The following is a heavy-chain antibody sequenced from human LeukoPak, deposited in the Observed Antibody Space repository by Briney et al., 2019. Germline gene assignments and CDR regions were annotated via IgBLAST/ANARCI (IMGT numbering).Heavy chain of an antibody. J-gene: IGHJ4*02. V-gene: IGHV3-74*01. CDR1: GFTFSSYW. D-gene: IGHD3-10*01. Sequence: PGGSLRLSCAASGFTFSSYWMHWVRQAPGKGLVWVSRINGDGSSTSYADSVKGRFTISRDNAKNTLYLQMNSLRAEDTAVYYCARVQGRYFGSGSYLGVDHWGQGTLVTVSS. CDR3: ARVQGRYFGSGSYLGVDH. CDR2: INGDGSST.